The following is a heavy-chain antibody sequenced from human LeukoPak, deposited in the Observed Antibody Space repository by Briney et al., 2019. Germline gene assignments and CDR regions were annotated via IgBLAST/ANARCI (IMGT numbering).Heavy chain of an antibody. V-gene: IGHV3-30-3*01. CDR3: ARVKLRWLQFDAFDI. CDR2: ISYDGSNK. J-gene: IGHJ3*02. D-gene: IGHD5-24*01. CDR1: GFTFSSYA. Sequence: GGSLRLSCAASGFTFSSYAMHWVRQAPGKGLEWVAVISYDGSNKYYADSVKGRFTISRDNSKNTLYLQRNSLRPEDTAVYYCARVKLRWLQFDAFDIWGQGTMVTVSS.